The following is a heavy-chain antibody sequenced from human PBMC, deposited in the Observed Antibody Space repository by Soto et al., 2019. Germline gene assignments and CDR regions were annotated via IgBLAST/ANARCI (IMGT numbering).Heavy chain of an antibody. CDR3: ARHLVVVPAALPYYYYYMDV. V-gene: IGHV4-59*08. CDR2: IYNSGST. Sequence: PSETLSLTCTVSGVSIRSYYWSWIRQPPGKGLEWIGYIYNSGSTNYNPSLKSRVTISVDTSKNQFSLKLGSVTAADTAVYYCARHLVVVPAALPYYYYYMDVWGKGTTVTVSS. D-gene: IGHD2-2*01. J-gene: IGHJ6*03. CDR1: GVSIRSYY.